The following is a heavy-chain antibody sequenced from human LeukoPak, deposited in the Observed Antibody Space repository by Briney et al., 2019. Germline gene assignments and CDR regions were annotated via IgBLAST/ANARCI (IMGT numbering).Heavy chain of an antibody. D-gene: IGHD6-6*01. V-gene: IGHV1-46*01. CDR2: INPSGGST. CDR1: GYTFTSYY. CDR3: AREGYSSSLHLYYYYGMDV. Sequence: GASVKVSCKASGYTFTSYYMHWVRQAPGQGLEWMGIINPSGGSTSYAQKFQGRVTMTRDTSTSTVYMELSGLRSEDTAVYYCAREGYSSSLHLYYYYGMDVWGQGTTVTVSS. J-gene: IGHJ6*02.